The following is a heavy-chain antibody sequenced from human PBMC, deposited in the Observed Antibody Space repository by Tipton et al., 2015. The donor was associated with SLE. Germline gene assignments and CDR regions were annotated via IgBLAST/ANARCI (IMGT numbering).Heavy chain of an antibody. CDR3: AKARVLHYDILTGYYFDY. D-gene: IGHD3-9*01. CDR2: ISWNSGSI. Sequence: VQLVQSGGGLVQPGGSLRLSCAASGFTFDDYAMHWVRQAPGKGLEWVSGISWNSGSIGYADSVKGRFTMSRDNAKNSLYLQMNSLRAEDTALYYCAKARVLHYDILTGYYFDYWGQGTLVTVSS. CDR1: GFTFDDYA. J-gene: IGHJ4*02. V-gene: IGHV3-9*01.